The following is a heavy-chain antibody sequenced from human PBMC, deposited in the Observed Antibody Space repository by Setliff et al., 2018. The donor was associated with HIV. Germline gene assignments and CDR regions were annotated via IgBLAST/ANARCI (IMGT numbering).Heavy chain of an antibody. Sequence: PSETLSLTCTVSGVSISNYYWSWIRQPPGKGLEWIGEINPSGNINYNPSFKSRVTMSIDTSKNQFSLKMTSVTAADTALYYCSNWNTTIDEDAWGQGTLVTSPQ. D-gene: IGHD1-1*01. V-gene: IGHV4-59*04. CDR3: SNWNTTIDEDA. J-gene: IGHJ5*02. CDR1: GVSISNYY. CDR2: INPSGNI.